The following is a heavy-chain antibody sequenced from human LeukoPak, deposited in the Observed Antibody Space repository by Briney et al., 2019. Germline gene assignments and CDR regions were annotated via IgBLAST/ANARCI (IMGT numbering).Heavy chain of an antibody. Sequence: PGGSLRLSCAASGFLFYDYGMSWVRQAPGKELEWVSGINWNGGSTGYADSVKGRFTISRDNAKNSLYLQMNSLRAEDTALYYCARASIAVAATLYYFDYWGQGTLVTVSS. V-gene: IGHV3-20*04. CDR1: GFLFYDYG. CDR2: INWNGGST. CDR3: ARASIAVAATLYYFDY. J-gene: IGHJ4*02. D-gene: IGHD6-19*01.